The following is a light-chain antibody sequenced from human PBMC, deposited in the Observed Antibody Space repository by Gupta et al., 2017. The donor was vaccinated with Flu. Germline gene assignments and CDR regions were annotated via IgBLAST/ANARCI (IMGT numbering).Light chain of an antibody. CDR2: KDS. Sequence: SYELTQPPSVSVSPGQTARITCSGDALPKQYAYWYQQKPGQAPVLVIYKDSERPSGIPERFSGSSSGTTVTLTISGVQAEDEADYYCQSADSSGYFWVFGGGTKLTVL. CDR1: ALPKQY. V-gene: IGLV3-25*02. CDR3: QSADSSGYFWV. J-gene: IGLJ3*02.